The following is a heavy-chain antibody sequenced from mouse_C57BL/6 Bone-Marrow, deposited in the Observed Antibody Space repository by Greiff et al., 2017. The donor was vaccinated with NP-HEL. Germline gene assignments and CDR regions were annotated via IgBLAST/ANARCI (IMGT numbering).Heavy chain of an antibody. V-gene: IGHV1-9*01. J-gene: IGHJ3*01. Sequence: VQLQQSGAELMKPGASVKLSCKATGYTFTGYWIGWVKQRPGHGLEWIGEILPGSGSTNYHEKFKGKATFTADTSSNTAYMQLSSLTTEDSAIYYCARGGYPFAYWGQGTPVTVSA. CDR2: ILPGSGST. D-gene: IGHD2-14*01. CDR1: GYTFTGYW. CDR3: ARGGYPFAY.